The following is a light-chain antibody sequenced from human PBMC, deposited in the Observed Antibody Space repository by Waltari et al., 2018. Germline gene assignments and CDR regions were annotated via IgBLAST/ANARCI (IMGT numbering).Light chain of an antibody. CDR2: DVN. J-gene: IGLJ2*01. Sequence: QSALTQPRSVSGSPGQSVTISCTGPSRAVGRFNYFSWYQQHPDKAPKLMIYDVNKRPSGVPDRFSASKSGNTASLTISGLQAEDEADYYCCSYAGTYTFVFGGGTEVTVL. CDR3: CSYAGTYTFV. V-gene: IGLV2-11*01. CDR1: SRAVGRFNY.